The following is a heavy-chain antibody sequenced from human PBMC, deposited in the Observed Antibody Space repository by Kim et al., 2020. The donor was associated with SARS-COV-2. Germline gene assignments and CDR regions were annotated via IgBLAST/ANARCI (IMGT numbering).Heavy chain of an antibody. CDR2: IYYSGST. CDR3: ARGSPQGGMDV. J-gene: IGHJ6*02. Sequence: SETLSLTCTVSGGSISSGGYYWSWIRQHPGKGLEWIGYIYYSGSTYYNPSLKSRVTISVYTSKNQFSLKLSSVTAADTAVYYCARGSPQGGMDVWGQGTTVTVSS. CDR1: GGSISSGGYY. V-gene: IGHV4-31*03.